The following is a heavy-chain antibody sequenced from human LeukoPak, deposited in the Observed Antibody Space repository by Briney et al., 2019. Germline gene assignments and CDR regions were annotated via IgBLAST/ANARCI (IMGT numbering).Heavy chain of an antibody. CDR2: SNDSGGT. Sequence: SETLSLTCAVYGGTFSGYYWSWIRQPPGKRLEWVGESNDSGGTNYNPSLKSRVTISADKSKNQVSLKLTPVTAADTAVYYCARGLTNYGDWGQGTLVTVSS. CDR1: GGTFSGYY. D-gene: IGHD4-17*01. J-gene: IGHJ4*02. CDR3: ARGLTNYGD. V-gene: IGHV4-34*01.